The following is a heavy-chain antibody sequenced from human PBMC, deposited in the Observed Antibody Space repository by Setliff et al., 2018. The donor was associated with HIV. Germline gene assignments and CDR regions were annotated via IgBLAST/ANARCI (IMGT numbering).Heavy chain of an antibody. CDR3: ARVSSTYWYSIFRNYYYHMDV. CDR2: IYWSGLT. V-gene: IGHV4-39*07. Sequence: SETLSLTCTVSSGSVSRSDYYWGWIRQTPGKGLEWIGSIYWSGLTFYNPSLKSRVTTSVDTSKKQFSLRLTSVTAADTAVYYCARVSSTYWYSIFRNYYYHMDVWGKGTTVTVSS. J-gene: IGHJ6*03. D-gene: IGHD2-8*02. CDR1: SGSVSRSDYY.